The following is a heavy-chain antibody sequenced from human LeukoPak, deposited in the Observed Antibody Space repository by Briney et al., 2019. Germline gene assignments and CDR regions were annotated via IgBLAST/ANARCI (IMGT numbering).Heavy chain of an antibody. V-gene: IGHV3-21*04. CDR1: GFTFSSYS. J-gene: IGHJ4*02. D-gene: IGHD4-17*01. Sequence: PGGSLRLSCAASGFTFSSYSMNWVRQAPGKGLEWVSSISSSSSYIYYADSVKGRFTISRDNSKNTLYLQMNSLRAEDTAVYYCAKAVVTVTPRGFDYWGQGTLVTVSS. CDR2: ISSSSSYI. CDR3: AKAVVTVTPRGFDY.